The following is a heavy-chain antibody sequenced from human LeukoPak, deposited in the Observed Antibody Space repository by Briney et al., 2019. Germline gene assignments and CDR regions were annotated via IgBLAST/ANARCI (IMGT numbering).Heavy chain of an antibody. CDR1: GFTFSSYD. CDR2: IGTAGDT. CDR3: AKGSIVGATLCYFDY. D-gene: IGHD1-26*01. Sequence: GGSLGLSCAASGFTFSSYDMHWVRQATGKGLEWVSAIGTAGDTYYPGSVKGRFTISRDNSKNTLYLQMNSLRAEDTAVYYCAKGSIVGATLCYFDYWGQGTLVTVSS. V-gene: IGHV3-13*01. J-gene: IGHJ4*02.